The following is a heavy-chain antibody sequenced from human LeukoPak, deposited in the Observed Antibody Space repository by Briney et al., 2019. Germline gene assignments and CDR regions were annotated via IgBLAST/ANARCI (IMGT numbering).Heavy chain of an antibody. J-gene: IGHJ6*04. D-gene: IGHD3-9*01. Sequence: ASVKVSCKASGGTFSSYAISWVRQAPGQGLEWMGGIIPISGTANYAQKFQGRVTITADESTSTAYMELSSLRSEDTAVYYCASDILTGNYYYYGMDVWGKGTTVTVSS. V-gene: IGHV1-69*13. CDR1: GGTFSSYA. CDR2: IIPISGTA. CDR3: ASDILTGNYYYYGMDV.